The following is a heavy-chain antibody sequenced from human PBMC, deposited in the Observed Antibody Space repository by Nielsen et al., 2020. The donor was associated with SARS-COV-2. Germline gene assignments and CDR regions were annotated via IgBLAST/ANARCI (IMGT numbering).Heavy chain of an antibody. J-gene: IGHJ6*02. Sequence: GGSLRLSCAASGFTFSDYYMSWIRPAPGKGLEWVSYISSSSSYTNYADSVKGRFTISRDNAKNSLYLQMNSLRAEDTAVYYCARDSDCSGGSCYWYYYGMDVWGQGTTVTVSS. CDR2: ISSSSSYT. CDR3: ARDSDCSGGSCYWYYYGMDV. V-gene: IGHV3-11*05. D-gene: IGHD2-15*01. CDR1: GFTFSDYY.